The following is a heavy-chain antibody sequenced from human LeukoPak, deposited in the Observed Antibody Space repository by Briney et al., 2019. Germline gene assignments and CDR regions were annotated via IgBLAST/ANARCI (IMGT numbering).Heavy chain of an antibody. CDR2: IDTAGDT. V-gene: IGHV3-13*01. J-gene: IGHJ4*02. Sequence: PGGSLRLSCAASGFTFRSYDMHWVRQPTGKGLEWVSAIDTAGDTYYPGSVKGRFTISRENAKNSLYLQMNNLRAGDTAVYYCVREAGGDSSIDALDYWGQGALVTVSS. D-gene: IGHD6-13*01. CDR3: VREAGGDSSIDALDY. CDR1: GFTFRSYD.